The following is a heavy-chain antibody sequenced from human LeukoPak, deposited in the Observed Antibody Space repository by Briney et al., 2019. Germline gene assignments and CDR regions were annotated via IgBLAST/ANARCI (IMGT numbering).Heavy chain of an antibody. CDR3: ARGGHGSTYYYDSSGYYFDY. Sequence: ALVKVSCKASGGTFSSYAISWVRQAPGQGLEWMGGIIPIFGTANYAQKFQGRVTITADESTSTAYMELSSLRSEDTAVYYCARGGHGSTYYYDSSGYYFDYWGQGTLVTVSS. J-gene: IGHJ4*02. CDR1: GGTFSSYA. CDR2: IIPIFGTA. V-gene: IGHV1-69*13. D-gene: IGHD3-22*01.